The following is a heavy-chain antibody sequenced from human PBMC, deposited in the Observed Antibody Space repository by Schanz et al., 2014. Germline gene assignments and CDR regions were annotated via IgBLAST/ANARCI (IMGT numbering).Heavy chain of an antibody. D-gene: IGHD1-1*01. CDR3: ARDRRNADLDY. CDR2: ISYGTSYI. J-gene: IGHJ4*02. CDR1: GFNFSSYS. Sequence: EVQLVESGGGLVQPGGSLRLSCAASGFNFSSYSLNWVRQAPGKGLEWVSSISYGTSYIYYAESVKGRFTISRDNAKNSLYLQMNGLRAEDTALYYCARDRRNADLDYWGQGTLVTVSS. V-gene: IGHV3-21*01.